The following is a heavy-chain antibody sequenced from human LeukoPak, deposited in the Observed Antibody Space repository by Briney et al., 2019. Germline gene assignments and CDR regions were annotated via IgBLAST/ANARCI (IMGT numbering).Heavy chain of an antibody. V-gene: IGHV3-23*01. J-gene: IGHJ4*02. Sequence: GGSPKLSFATSGFSFSSYAMSWVRQAPGKGLEWVSAMSSSDDGRYYAASVRGRFTISRDTSRSTLYLQMNSLRAEDAAVYYCAKAPVTSCRGAFCYPFDYWGQGTLVTVSS. CDR2: MSSSDDGR. D-gene: IGHD2-15*01. CDR3: AKAPVTSCRGAFCYPFDY. CDR1: GFSFSSYA.